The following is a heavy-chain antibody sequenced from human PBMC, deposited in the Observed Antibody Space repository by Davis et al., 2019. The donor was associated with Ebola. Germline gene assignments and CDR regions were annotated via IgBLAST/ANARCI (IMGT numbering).Heavy chain of an antibody. J-gene: IGHJ6*04. V-gene: IGHV1-2*02. CDR3: ARAVSDYYGMDV. CDR1: GYTFTNYY. CDR2: INPNDGRT. Sequence: ASVKVSCKASGYTFTNYYMHWVRQAPGQGLEWMGMINPNDGRTIYAQKFQGRVTMTRDTSISTAYMELSRVRSDDTAVYYCARAVSDYYGMDVWGTGTTVTVSS.